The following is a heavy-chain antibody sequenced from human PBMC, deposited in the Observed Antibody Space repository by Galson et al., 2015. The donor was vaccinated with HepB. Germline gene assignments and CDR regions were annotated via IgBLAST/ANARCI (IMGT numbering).Heavy chain of an antibody. V-gene: IGHV5-10-1*01. CDR1: GYSFTSYW. CDR2: IDPSDSYT. CDR3: ARLSYYDSSGYSPNFDDY. J-gene: IGHJ4*02. Sequence: QSGAEVKKPGESLRISCKGSGYSFTSYWISWVRQMPGKGLEWMGRIDPSDSYTNYSPSFQGHVTISADKSISTAYLQWSSLKASDTAMYYCARLSYYDSSGYSPNFDDYWGQGTLVTVSS. D-gene: IGHD3-22*01.